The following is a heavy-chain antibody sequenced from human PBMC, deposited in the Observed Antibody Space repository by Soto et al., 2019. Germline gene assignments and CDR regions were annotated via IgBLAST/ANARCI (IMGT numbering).Heavy chain of an antibody. Sequence: SETRSLTCTVSGGSISSYYWSWIRQPPGKGLEWIGYIYYSGSTNYNPSLKSRVTISVDTSKNQFSLKLSSVTAADTAVYYCAGGPGVARNYWGQGTLVPVSS. V-gene: IGHV4-59*01. J-gene: IGHJ4*02. CDR2: IYYSGST. CDR3: AGGPGVARNY. D-gene: IGHD5-12*01. CDR1: GGSISSYY.